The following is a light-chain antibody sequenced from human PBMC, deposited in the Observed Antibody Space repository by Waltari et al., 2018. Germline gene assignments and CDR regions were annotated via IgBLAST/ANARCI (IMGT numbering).Light chain of an antibody. CDR2: VNSDGSH. CDR1: SGHTTYA. V-gene: IGLV4-69*01. J-gene: IGLJ3*02. CDR3: QAWGAGVGV. Sequence: QLVQAQSTSASASLGASVKLSCTVTSGHTTYAIAWHQQQPGKGPRYLMRVNSDGSHIKGDGIPDRFSGSRSGADRYLIISSLQSEDEADYYCQAWGAGVGVFGGGTKLSVL.